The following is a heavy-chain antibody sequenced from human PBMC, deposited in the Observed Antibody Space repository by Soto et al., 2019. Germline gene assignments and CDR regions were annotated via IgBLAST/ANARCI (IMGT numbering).Heavy chain of an antibody. J-gene: IGHJ4*02. Sequence: LRLSCVASGFTLSDYSMNWVRQAPGKGLEWLSYISGDRAYIYYADSVRGRFTISRDNAENSLYPQMDNLRDEDTALYYCARQVYTVVTPMDFWGQGTLVTVSS. D-gene: IGHD2-21*02. V-gene: IGHV3-48*02. CDR1: GFTLSDYS. CDR2: ISGDRAYI. CDR3: ARQVYTVVTPMDF.